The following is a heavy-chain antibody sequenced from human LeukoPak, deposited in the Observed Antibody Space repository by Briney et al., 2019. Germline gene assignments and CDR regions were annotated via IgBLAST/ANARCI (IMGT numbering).Heavy chain of an antibody. CDR3: ARGSGGGYYYDSSGSFDY. CDR2: TYYRSKWYN. Sequence: SQTLSLTCAISGDSVSSNSAAWNWIRQSPSRGLEWLGRTYYRSKWYNDYAVSVKSRITINPDTSKNQFSLQLNSVTPEDTAVYYCARGSGGGYYYDSSGSFDYWGQGTLVTVSS. D-gene: IGHD3-22*01. J-gene: IGHJ4*02. V-gene: IGHV6-1*01. CDR1: GDSVSSNSAA.